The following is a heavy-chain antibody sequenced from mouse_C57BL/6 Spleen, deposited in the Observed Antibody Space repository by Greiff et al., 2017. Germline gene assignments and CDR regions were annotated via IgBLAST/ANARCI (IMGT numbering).Heavy chain of an antibody. CDR1: GFNIKDYY. V-gene: IGHV14-1*01. CDR2: IDPEDGDT. Sequence: EVQLQQSGAELVRPGASVKLSCTASGFNIKDYYMHWVKQRPEQGLEWIGRIDPEDGDTEYAPKFQGKATMTADTSSNTAYLQLSSLTSEDTAVYYCTTRDYGSTFAYWGQGTLVTVSA. D-gene: IGHD1-1*01. J-gene: IGHJ3*01. CDR3: TTRDYGSTFAY.